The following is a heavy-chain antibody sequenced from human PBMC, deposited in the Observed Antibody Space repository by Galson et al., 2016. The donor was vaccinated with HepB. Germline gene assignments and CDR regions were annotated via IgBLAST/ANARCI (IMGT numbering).Heavy chain of an antibody. Sequence: SLRLSCATSGFDFTTYTINWVRQAPGEGLEWVSSIRSSSNYIYYADSVQGRFTISRDNANNSLYLQMNSLRVEDTAVYYCARDHVGLDHWGQGTLVTVSS. D-gene: IGHD2-21*01. CDR2: IRSSSNYI. CDR1: GFDFTTYT. CDR3: ARDHVGLDH. V-gene: IGHV3-21*01. J-gene: IGHJ5*02.